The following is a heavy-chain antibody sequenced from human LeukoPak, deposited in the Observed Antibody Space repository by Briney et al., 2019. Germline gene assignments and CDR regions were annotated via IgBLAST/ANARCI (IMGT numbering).Heavy chain of an antibody. V-gene: IGHV3-53*01. J-gene: IGHJ4*02. CDR3: ARAPGEQYRESYFAN. Sequence: GGSQSLSSAASGFTVSSNYMSWVRQAPGKGLEWVSVIYSGGSTYYADSVKGRFTISRDNSKNTLYLQMNSLRAEDTAVYYCARAPGEQYRESYFANWGEGTLVTVSS. D-gene: IGHD3-16*01. CDR1: GFTVSSNY. CDR2: IYSGGST.